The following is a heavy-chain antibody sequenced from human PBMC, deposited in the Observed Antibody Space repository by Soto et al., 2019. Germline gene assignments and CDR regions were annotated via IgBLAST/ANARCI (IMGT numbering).Heavy chain of an antibody. CDR3: ARDRGSSWFYYYYGMDV. J-gene: IGHJ6*02. CDR1: GFTFSSYW. D-gene: IGHD6-13*01. Sequence: GGSLRLSCAASGFTFSSYWMSWVRQAPGKGLEWVANIKQDGSEKYYVDSVKGRFTISRDNAKNSLYLQMNSLRAEDTAVYYCARDRGSSWFYYYYGMDVWGQGTTVTVSS. CDR2: IKQDGSEK. V-gene: IGHV3-7*03.